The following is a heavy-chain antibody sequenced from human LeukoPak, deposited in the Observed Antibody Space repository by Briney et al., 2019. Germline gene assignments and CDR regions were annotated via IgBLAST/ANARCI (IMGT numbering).Heavy chain of an antibody. J-gene: IGHJ5*02. V-gene: IGHV1-2*02. D-gene: IGHD3-10*01. CDR1: GYTFTGYY. Sequence: ASVKVSCKASGYTFTGYYMHWVRQAPGQGLEWMGWINPNSGGTNYAQKLQGRVTMTTDTSTSTAYMELRSLRSDDTAVYYCARGRRMVRGVIIRSDWFDPWGQGTLVTVSS. CDR3: ARGRRMVRGVIIRSDWFDP. CDR2: INPNSGGT.